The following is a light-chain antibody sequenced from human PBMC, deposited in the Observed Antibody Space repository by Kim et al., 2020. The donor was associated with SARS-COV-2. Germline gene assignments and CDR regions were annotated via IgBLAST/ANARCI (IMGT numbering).Light chain of an antibody. CDR2: LNSGGSH. V-gene: IGLV4-69*01. Sequence: QLVLTQSPSASASLGASVKLTCTLSSGHSSYAIAWHQQQPEKGPRYLMNLNSGGSHSKGDGIPDRFSGSSSGAERYLTISSLQSEDEADYYCQTWGTGIPVFGGGTQLTVL. J-gene: IGLJ3*02. CDR1: SGHSSYA. CDR3: QTWGTGIPV.